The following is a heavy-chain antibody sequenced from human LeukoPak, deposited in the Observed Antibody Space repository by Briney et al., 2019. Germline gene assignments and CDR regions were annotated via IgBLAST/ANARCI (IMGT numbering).Heavy chain of an antibody. J-gene: IGHJ6*02. CDR1: GFTFSSYS. D-gene: IGHD2-2*01. CDR2: ISSSSSYI. V-gene: IGHV3-21*01. CDR3: AREGYCSSTSCYAGGGMDV. Sequence: GRSLRLSCAASGFTFSSYSMNWVRQAPGKGLEWVSSISSSSSYIYYADSVKGRFTISRDNAKNSLYLQMNSLRAEDTAVYYCAREGYCSSTSCYAGGGMDVWGQGTTVTVSS.